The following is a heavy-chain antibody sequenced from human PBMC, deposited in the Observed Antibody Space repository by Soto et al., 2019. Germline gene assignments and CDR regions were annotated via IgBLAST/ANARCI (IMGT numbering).Heavy chain of an antibody. CDR1: GFSFSSYA. CDR3: AKPLQVY. CDR2: LSGSGVNA. V-gene: IGHV3-23*01. Sequence: GGSLRLSCAASGFSFSSYAMTWVRQAPGKGLEYVSTLSGSGVNAYYADSVKGRFTISRDNSKNTLYLQMNSLRVEDTAIYYCAKPLQVYWGQGTQVTVSS. J-gene: IGHJ4*02.